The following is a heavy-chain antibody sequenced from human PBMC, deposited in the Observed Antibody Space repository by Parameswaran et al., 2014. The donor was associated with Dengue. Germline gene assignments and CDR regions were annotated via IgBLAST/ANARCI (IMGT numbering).Heavy chain of an antibody. J-gene: IGHJ4*02. CDR1: GFTFSSYS. CDR2: ISSSSSTI. D-gene: IGHD3-22*01. Sequence: QASETLSLTCAGSGFTFSSYSMNWVRQAPGKGLEWVSYISSSSSTIYYADSVKGRFTISRDNAKNSLYLQMNSLRAEDTAVYYCARDNKYLYYPDYWGQGTLVTVSS. CDR3: ARDNKYLYYPDY. V-gene: IGHV3-48*01.